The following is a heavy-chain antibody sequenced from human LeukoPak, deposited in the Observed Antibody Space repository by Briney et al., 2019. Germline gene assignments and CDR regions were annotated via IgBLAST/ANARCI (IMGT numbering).Heavy chain of an antibody. J-gene: IGHJ6*03. CDR3: ARERGDILTGWRGYYYYMDV. CDR2: ISSSSSYI. CDR1: GFTFSSYS. V-gene: IGHV3-21*01. Sequence: NPGGSLRLSCAASGFTFSSYSMNWVRQAPGKGLEWVSSISSSSSYIYYADSVKGRFTISRDNAKNSLYLQMNSLRAEDTAVYYCARERGDILTGWRGYYYYMDVWGKGTTVTISS. D-gene: IGHD3-9*01.